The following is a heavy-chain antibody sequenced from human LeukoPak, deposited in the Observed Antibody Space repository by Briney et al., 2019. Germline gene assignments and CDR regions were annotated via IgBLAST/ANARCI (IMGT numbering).Heavy chain of an antibody. V-gene: IGHV4-34*01. CDR3: ARVGWGCFDY. D-gene: IGHD3-16*01. CDR2: INHSGST. CDR1: GGSFSNYY. Sequence: SETLSLTCAVYGGSFSNYYWSWIRQPPGKGLEWIGEINHSGSTNYNPSLKSRVTISVDTSKNQFSLKLSSVTAADTAVYYCARVGWGCFDYWGKGTLVTVSS. J-gene: IGHJ4*02.